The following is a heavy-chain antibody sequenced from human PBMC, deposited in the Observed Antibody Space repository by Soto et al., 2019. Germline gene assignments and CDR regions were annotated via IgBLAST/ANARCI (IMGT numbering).Heavy chain of an antibody. J-gene: IGHJ3*01. CDR2: INHSGST. CDR3: ARGRAFMSRNATDF. V-gene: IGHV4-34*01. CDR1: GGDFRGYY. Sequence: QVQLQEWGAGLLKPSETLSLTCAVYGGDFRGYYWTWIRQPPGKGLEWLGEINHSGSTNSNPSLGGRVTISVDTSKNLFSLNLTSMTAADTAVYYCARGRAFMSRNATDFWGQGTMVIVSS. D-gene: IGHD2-15*01.